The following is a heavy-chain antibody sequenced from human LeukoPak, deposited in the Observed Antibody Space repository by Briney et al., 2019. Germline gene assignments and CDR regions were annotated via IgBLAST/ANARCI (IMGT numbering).Heavy chain of an antibody. J-gene: IGHJ4*02. CDR2: IYYSGST. Sequence: PSETLSLTCTVSGGSISSHYWSWIRQPPGKGLEWIGYIYYSGSTNYNPSLKSRVTISVDTSKNQFSLKLGSVTAADTAVYYCAGSSSWPYYFDYWGQGTLVTVSS. CDR1: GGSISSHY. D-gene: IGHD6-13*01. V-gene: IGHV4-59*11. CDR3: AGSSSWPYYFDY.